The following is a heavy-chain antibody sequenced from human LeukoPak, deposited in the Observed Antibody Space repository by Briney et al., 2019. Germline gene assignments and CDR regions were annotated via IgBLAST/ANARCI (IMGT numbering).Heavy chain of an antibody. J-gene: IGHJ4*02. D-gene: IGHD5-18*01. V-gene: IGHV3-30*18. CDR3: AKDTGAGRDTAMGDY. CDR2: ISYDGSNK. Sequence: GGSLRLSCAASGFTFSSYGMHWVRQAPGKGLEWVAVISYDGSNKYYADSVKGRFTISRDNSKNTLYLQMNSLRAEDTAVYYCAKDTGAGRDTAMGDYWGQGTLVTVFS. CDR1: GFTFSSYG.